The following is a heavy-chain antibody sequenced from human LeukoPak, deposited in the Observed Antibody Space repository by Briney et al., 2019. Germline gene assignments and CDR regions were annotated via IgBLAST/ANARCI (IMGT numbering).Heavy chain of an antibody. CDR1: GGSISSSSHY. CDR2: IYHSGST. J-gene: IGHJ4*02. Sequence: PSETLSLTCTVSGGSISSSSHYWGWIRQPPGKGLEWIGSIYHSGSTYYNPSLKSRVTISVDTSKNQFSLKLSSVTAADTAVYYCAREISNYGDYDYWGQGTLVTVSS. D-gene: IGHD4-17*01. CDR3: AREISNYGDYDY. V-gene: IGHV4-39*07.